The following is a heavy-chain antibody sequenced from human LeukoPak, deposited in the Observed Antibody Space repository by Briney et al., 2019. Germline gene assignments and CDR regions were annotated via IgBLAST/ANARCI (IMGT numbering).Heavy chain of an antibody. Sequence: SETLSLTCCVSGGTISSTNWWSWVRQPPGQGLEWIGEISLTGETNYNPSLNGRVTMSLDGSRNQLSLTLTSVTAADTARYYCTRDSRAFCPFGYWGQGTLVIVPP. J-gene: IGHJ4*02. D-gene: IGHD2-2*01. CDR2: ISLTGET. CDR1: GGTISSTNW. CDR3: TRDSRAFCPFGY. V-gene: IGHV4-4*02.